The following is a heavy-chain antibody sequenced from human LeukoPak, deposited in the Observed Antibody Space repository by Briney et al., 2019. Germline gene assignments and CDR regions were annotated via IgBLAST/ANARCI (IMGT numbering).Heavy chain of an antibody. J-gene: IGHJ4*02. CDR2: ISGNGVST. Sequence: GGSLRLSCATSGFTFSSYAMSWVRQAPGKGLEWVSAISGNGVSTYYADSVKGRFTISRDNSKNTLYLQMNSLRAEDTAVYYCAKSEGYYIIDCAHWGQGTLVTVSS. CDR3: AKSEGYYIIDCAH. D-gene: IGHD3-10*01. V-gene: IGHV3-23*01. CDR1: GFTFSSYA.